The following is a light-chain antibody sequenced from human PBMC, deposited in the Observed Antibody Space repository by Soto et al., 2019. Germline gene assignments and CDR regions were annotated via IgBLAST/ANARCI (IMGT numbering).Light chain of an antibody. Sequence: AIKLTQSPSSLAAYVGDRVTITCRASQGIRNALAWCQQKPGKAPKLLIYEASSLESGVPSRFSGSGSGTEFTLTISSLQPDDFATYYCQQYNSYSWTFGQGTKVDI. J-gene: IGKJ1*01. CDR1: QGIRNA. CDR3: QQYNSYSWT. CDR2: EAS. V-gene: IGKV1-13*02.